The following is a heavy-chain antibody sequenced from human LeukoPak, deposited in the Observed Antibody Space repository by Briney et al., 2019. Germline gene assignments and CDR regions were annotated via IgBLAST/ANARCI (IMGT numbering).Heavy chain of an antibody. V-gene: IGHV3-30-3*01. J-gene: IGHJ4*02. D-gene: IGHD2-2*02. CDR1: GFTFSTYA. CDR2: ISYDGSSK. Sequence: GGSLRLSCAASGFTFSTYAIHWVRQAPGKGLEWVAVISYDGSSKYYADSVKGRFTISRDNSKNTLYLQMNSLRAEDTAVYYCARDQAGLYPDYWGQGTLVTVSS. CDR3: ARDQAGLYPDY.